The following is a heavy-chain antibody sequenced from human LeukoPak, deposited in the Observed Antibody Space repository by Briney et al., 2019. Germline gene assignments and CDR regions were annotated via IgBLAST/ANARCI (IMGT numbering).Heavy chain of an antibody. CDR2: ISAYNGNT. J-gene: IGHJ4*02. Sequence: GASVKVSCKASGYTFTSYGISWVRQAPGQGLEWMGWISAYNGNTNYAQKLQGRVTMTTDTSTSTAYMELRSLRSDDTAVYYCARDDCGGDCYPDHFDYWGQGTLVTVSS. V-gene: IGHV1-18*01. CDR3: ARDDCGGDCYPDHFDY. CDR1: GYTFTSYG. D-gene: IGHD2-21*02.